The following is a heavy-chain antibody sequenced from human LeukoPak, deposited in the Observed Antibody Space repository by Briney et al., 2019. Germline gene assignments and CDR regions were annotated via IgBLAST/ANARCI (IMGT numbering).Heavy chain of an antibody. CDR3: ARIGYSSSSLDY. CDR1: GFPFSSYW. D-gene: IGHD6-6*01. V-gene: IGHV3-7*01. J-gene: IGHJ4*02. CDR2: IKQDGSTK. Sequence: GGSLRLSCAASGFPFSSYWMTWVRQAPGKGLEWVANIKQDGSTKYYVDSLKGRFTISRDNAKNSLYLQMNSLRAEDTALYYCARIGYSSSSLDYWGQGTLVTVSS.